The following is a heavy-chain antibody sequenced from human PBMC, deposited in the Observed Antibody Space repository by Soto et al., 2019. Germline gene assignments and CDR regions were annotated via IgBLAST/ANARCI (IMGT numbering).Heavy chain of an antibody. V-gene: IGHV1-18*04. CDR3: ARDPPFSGTLRGTPLMDV. Sequence: ASVKVSCKASGYSFTTHGISWVRRAPGHGLEWMGWISAYNGDPHYVQRFQGRLTMTTDTSTSTAYMELRSLTSDDTAVHSCARDPPFSGTLRGTPLMDVWGQGTTVTVSS. CDR1: GYSFTTHG. CDR2: ISAYNGDP. D-gene: IGHD1-1*01. J-gene: IGHJ6*02.